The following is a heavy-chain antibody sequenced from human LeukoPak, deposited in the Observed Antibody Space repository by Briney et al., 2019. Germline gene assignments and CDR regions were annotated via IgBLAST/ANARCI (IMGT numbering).Heavy chain of an antibody. J-gene: IGHJ4*02. CDR1: GFTFSSYS. CDR2: ISSSSSTI. CDR3: ARGVEMATIPGDY. V-gene: IGHV3-48*01. D-gene: IGHD5-24*01. Sequence: PGGSLRLSCAASGFTFSSYSMNWVRQAPGKGLEWVSYISSSSSTIYYADSVKGRFTISRDNAKNSLYLQMNSLRAEDTAVYYCARGVEMATIPGDYWGQGTLVTVSS.